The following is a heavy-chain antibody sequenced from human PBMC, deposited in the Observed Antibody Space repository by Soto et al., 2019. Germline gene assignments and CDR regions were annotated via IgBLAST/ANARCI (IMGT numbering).Heavy chain of an antibody. D-gene: IGHD3-9*01. CDR1: GGSISSGDYY. CDR2: IYYSGST. V-gene: IGHV4-30-4*01. Sequence: PSETLSLTCTVSGGSISSGDYYWSWIRQPPGKGLEWIGYIYYSGSTYYNPSLKSRVTISVDTSKNQFSLKLSSVTAADTAVYYCDGVIFRCFDWLLESVRHYYCALWGQGNLVTV. CDR3: DGVIFRCFDWLLESVRHYYCAL. J-gene: IGHJ4*01.